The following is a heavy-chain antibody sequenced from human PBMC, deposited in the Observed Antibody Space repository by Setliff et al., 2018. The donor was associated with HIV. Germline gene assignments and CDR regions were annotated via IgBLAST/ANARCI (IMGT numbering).Heavy chain of an antibody. CDR3: TPQWPVGY. J-gene: IGHJ4*02. V-gene: IGHV3-21*01. D-gene: IGHD6-19*01. CDR2: ITNTSDYI. Sequence: GGSLRLSCAASGFTLTKYTMNWVRQAPGKGLEWVSSITNTSDYIYYADSVKGRFTISRDNAGNSLYLQMNSLRLEDTAVYYCTPQWPVGYWGQGTLVTVSS. CDR1: GFTLTKYT.